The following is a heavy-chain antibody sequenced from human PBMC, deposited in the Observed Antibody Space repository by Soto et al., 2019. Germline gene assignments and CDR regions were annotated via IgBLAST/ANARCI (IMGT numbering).Heavy chain of an antibody. CDR1: GGTFSSYA. D-gene: IGHD2-15*01. CDR2: IIPIFGTA. V-gene: IGHV1-69*01. J-gene: IGHJ6*02. Sequence: QVQLVQSGPEVKKPGSSVKVSCKAPGGTFSSYAISWVRQAPGQGLEWMGGIIPIFGTANYAQKFQGRVTITADESTSTGYMELSSLRSEDTAVYYCARSQGGSSSLDIYYYYYYGMDVWGQGTTVTVSS. CDR3: ARSQGGSSSLDIYYYYYYGMDV.